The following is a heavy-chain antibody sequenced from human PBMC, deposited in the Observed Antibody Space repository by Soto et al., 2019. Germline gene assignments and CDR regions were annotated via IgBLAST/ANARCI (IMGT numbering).Heavy chain of an antibody. Sequence: QVQLVESGGGVVQPGRSLRLSCAASGFTFSSYGMHWVRQAPGKGLEWVAVISYDGSNKYYADSVKGRFTISRDNSKNTLYLQMNSLRAEDTAVYYCAIYGGNVGAVDYWGQGTLVTVSS. V-gene: IGHV3-30*03. CDR1: GFTFSSYG. J-gene: IGHJ4*02. CDR3: AIYGGNVGAVDY. D-gene: IGHD4-17*01. CDR2: ISYDGSNK.